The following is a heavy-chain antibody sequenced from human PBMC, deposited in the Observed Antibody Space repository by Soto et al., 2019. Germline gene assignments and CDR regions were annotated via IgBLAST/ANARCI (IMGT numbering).Heavy chain of an antibody. CDR2: INHSGST. V-gene: IGHV4-34*01. D-gene: IGHD2-2*01. CDR1: GDSFIGYY. J-gene: IGHJ4*02. CDR3: ARFRVFYGTSFFDS. Sequence: PSETLSLTCAVSGDSFIGYYWTWIRQPPGKGLEWIGEINHSGSTNYNPSLKSRVTISVVTSKRQFSLKLSSVTAADTAVYYCARFRVFYGTSFFDSWGQGTLVTVSS.